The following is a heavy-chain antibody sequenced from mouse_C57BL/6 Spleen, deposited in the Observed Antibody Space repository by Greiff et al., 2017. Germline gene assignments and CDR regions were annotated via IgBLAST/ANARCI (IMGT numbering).Heavy chain of an antibody. Sequence: VQLQESGAELVRPGASVKLSCKASGYTFTDYYINWVKQRPGQGLEWIARIYPGSGNTYYNEKFKGKATLTAEKSSSTAYMQLSSLTSEDSAVYFCARESYYVMDYWGQGTSVTVSS. J-gene: IGHJ4*01. CDR3: ARESYYVMDY. CDR1: GYTFTDYY. CDR2: IYPGSGNT. V-gene: IGHV1-76*01.